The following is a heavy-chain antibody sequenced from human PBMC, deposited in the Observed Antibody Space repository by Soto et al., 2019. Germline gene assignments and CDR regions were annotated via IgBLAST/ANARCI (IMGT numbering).Heavy chain of an antibody. CDR1: GGSISSSSYY. J-gene: IGHJ4*02. V-gene: IGHV4-39*01. CDR3: VPRSGSHKGYFDY. D-gene: IGHD1-26*01. Sequence: SETLSLTCSVSGGSISSSSYYWGWIRQPPGKGLEWIGSMHYSGSTYYNPSLKSRITISVDTSKNQFSLKLSSVTAADTAVYYCVPRSGSHKGYFDYWGQVRLVTVS. CDR2: MHYSGST.